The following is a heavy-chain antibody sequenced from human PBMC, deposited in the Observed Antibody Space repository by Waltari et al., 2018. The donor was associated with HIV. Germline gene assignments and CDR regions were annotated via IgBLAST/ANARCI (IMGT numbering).Heavy chain of an antibody. D-gene: IGHD6-13*01. CDR3: ARGVAAAGRVKVSVPYYYYGMDV. Sequence: AISSNGGSTYYSNSVKGRFTISRDNSKNTLYLQMGSLRAEDMAVYYCARGVAAAGRVKVSVPYYYYGMDVWGQGTTVTVSS. J-gene: IGHJ6*02. V-gene: IGHV3-64*01. CDR2: ISSNGGST.